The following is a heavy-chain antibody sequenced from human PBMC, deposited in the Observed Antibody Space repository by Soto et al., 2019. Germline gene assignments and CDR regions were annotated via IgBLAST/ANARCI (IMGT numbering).Heavy chain of an antibody. CDR3: ARDAYYYDSSGVPFDY. V-gene: IGHV1-18*04. D-gene: IGHD3-22*01. Sequence: ASVKVSCKASGYTFTSYGISWVRQAPGQGLEWMGWISAYNGNTNYAQKLQGRVTMTTDTSTSTAYMELRSLRSDATAVYYCARDAYYYDSSGVPFDYWGQGTRVTVSS. CDR2: ISAYNGNT. CDR1: GYTFTSYG. J-gene: IGHJ4*02.